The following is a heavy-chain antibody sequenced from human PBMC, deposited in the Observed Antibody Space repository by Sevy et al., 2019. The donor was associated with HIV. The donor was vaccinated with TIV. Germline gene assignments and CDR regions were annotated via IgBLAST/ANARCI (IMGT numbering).Heavy chain of an antibody. D-gene: IGHD5-12*01. CDR2: IYYSGST. J-gene: IGHJ4*02. Sequence: SETLSLTCTVSGGSISSYYWSWIRQPPGKGLEWIGYIYYSGSTNYNPSLKSRVTISVYTSKNQFSLKLSSVTAADTAVYYCARHSGYDSRYFDYWGQGTLVTVSS. V-gene: IGHV4-59*01. CDR1: GGSISSYY. CDR3: ARHSGYDSRYFDY.